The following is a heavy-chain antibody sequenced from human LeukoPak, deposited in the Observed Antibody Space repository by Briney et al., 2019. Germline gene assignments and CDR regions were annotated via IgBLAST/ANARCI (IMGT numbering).Heavy chain of an antibody. J-gene: IGHJ4*02. CDR1: GGSISRGGYS. Sequence: SETLSLTCAVSGGSISRGGYSWSWIRQPPGKGLEWIGYIYHSGSTYYNPSLKSRVTISVDRSKNQFSLKLSSVTAADTAVYYCASSGYSGYDWSFDYWGQGTLVTVSS. D-gene: IGHD5-12*01. V-gene: IGHV4-30-2*01. CDR2: IYHSGST. CDR3: ASSGYSGYDWSFDY.